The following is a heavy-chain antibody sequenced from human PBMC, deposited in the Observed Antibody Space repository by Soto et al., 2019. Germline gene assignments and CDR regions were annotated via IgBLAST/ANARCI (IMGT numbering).Heavy chain of an antibody. Sequence: EVHLLESGGGLVQPGGSLRLSCAASGFTFNMYAMSWVRQAPGKGLEWVSTVDGTGGSTYYADSVKGRFTISRDNSMNTLYVEMNNLRVDDTAKYYCAKGYDILGGYAFDIWGQGTMVIVSS. CDR2: VDGTGGST. V-gene: IGHV3-23*05. CDR3: AKGYDILGGYAFDI. D-gene: IGHD3-9*01. J-gene: IGHJ3*02. CDR1: GFTFNMYA.